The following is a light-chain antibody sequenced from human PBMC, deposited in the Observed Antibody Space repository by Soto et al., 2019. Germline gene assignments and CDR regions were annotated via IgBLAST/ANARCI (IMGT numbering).Light chain of an antibody. J-gene: IGKJ1*01. CDR1: QSVGISY. Sequence: PGERATLSCGASQSVGISYLAWYQQKPGQAPRLLIYGASTRATGIPDRFSGSGSGTEYTLTISRLEPEDFAVYYCQQYINSPWTFGQETKVEI. CDR2: GAS. V-gene: IGKV3-20*01. CDR3: QQYINSPWT.